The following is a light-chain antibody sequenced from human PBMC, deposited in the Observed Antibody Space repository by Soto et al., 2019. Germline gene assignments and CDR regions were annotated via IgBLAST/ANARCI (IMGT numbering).Light chain of an antibody. CDR3: QQYYDSPRT. J-gene: IGKJ1*01. Sequence: DIVMTQSPDSLAVSLGERATINCKSTQSLLYSSNNKNYLAWYQQKPGQPPTLLIYWASTRESGVPDRFSGSGSGTDFTLTFNSLQAEDVAVYYCQQYYDSPRTFGQGTSVEIK. CDR1: QSLLYSSNNKNY. CDR2: WAS. V-gene: IGKV4-1*01.